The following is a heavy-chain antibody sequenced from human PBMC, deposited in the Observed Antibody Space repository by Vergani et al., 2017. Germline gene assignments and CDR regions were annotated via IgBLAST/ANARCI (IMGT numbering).Heavy chain of an antibody. D-gene: IGHD1-26*01. CDR3: AIVPPSSVPYFDY. CDR2: ISSSSSYI. CDR1: GFTFSSYS. Sequence: EVQLVESGGGLVKPGGSLRLSCAASGFTFSSYSMNWVRQAPGKGLEWVSSISSSSSYIYYADSVKGRFTISRDNANNSLYLQMNRLRAEDTAVYYCAIVPPSSVPYFDYGGQGSLVSVSS. V-gene: IGHV3-21*01. J-gene: IGHJ4*02.